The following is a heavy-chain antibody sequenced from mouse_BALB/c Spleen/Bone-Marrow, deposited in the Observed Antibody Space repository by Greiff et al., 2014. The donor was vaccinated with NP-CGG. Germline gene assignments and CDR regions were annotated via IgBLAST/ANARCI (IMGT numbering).Heavy chain of an antibody. CDR3: ANYYYGSSLFAY. J-gene: IGHJ3*01. Sequence: VQLQQPGAELVKPGASVKLSCKASGFNIKDTYMHWVKQRPEQGLEWIGRIDPANGNTKYDPKFQGKATITADTSSNTAYLQLSSLTSEDTAVYYWANYYYGSSLFAYWGQGTLVTVSA. CDR2: IDPANGNT. CDR1: GFNIKDTY. D-gene: IGHD1-1*01. V-gene: IGHV14-3*02.